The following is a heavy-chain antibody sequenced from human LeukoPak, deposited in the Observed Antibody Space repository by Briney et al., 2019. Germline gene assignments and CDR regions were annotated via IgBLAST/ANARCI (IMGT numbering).Heavy chain of an antibody. J-gene: IGHJ4*02. D-gene: IGHD1-20*01. CDR3: ASDYNWNYFDY. CDR1: GFTFSSYS. CDR2: ISSSSSYI. V-gene: IGHV3-21*01. Sequence: GGSLRLSCAASGFTFSSYSMNWVRQAPGKGLEWVSSISSSSSYIYYADSVEGRFTISRDNAKNSLYLQMNSLRAEDTAVYYCASDYNWNYFDYWGQGTLVTVSS.